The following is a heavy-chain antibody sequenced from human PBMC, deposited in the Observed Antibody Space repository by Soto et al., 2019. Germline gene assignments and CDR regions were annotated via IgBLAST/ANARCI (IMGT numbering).Heavy chain of an antibody. CDR3: AGSYSSSPYYYYGMDV. CDR1: GGSISSGDYY. V-gene: IGHV4-30-4*01. J-gene: IGHJ6*02. Sequence: SETLSLTCTVSGGSISSGDYYWSWIRQPPGKGLEWIGYIYYSGSTYYNPSLKSRVTISVDTSKNQFSLKLSSVTAADTAVYYCAGSYSSSPYYYYGMDVWGQGTTVTVS. CDR2: IYYSGST. D-gene: IGHD6-6*01.